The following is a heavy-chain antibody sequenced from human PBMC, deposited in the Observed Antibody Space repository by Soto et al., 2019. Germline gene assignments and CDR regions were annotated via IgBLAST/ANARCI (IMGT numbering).Heavy chain of an antibody. J-gene: IGHJ3*02. D-gene: IGHD3-22*01. CDR1: GFIFSAYW. CDR3: AREVVVISWGLDAFDI. CDR2: INRESSGT. Sequence: GGSLRLSCAGSGFIFSAYWMSWVRHGPGKGLEWVAMINRESSGTHYVDSVKGRFTISRDNAKNSLYLQMNSRRAEDTAVYYCAREVVVISWGLDAFDIWGKGTMVTVSS. V-gene: IGHV3-7*01.